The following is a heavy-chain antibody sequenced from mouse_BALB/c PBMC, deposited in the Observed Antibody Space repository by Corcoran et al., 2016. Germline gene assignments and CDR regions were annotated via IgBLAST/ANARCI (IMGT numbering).Heavy chain of an antibody. CDR1: GFSLSTSGMG. CDR3: SRMGRVYAMDY. V-gene: IGHV8-12*01. J-gene: IGHJ4*01. D-gene: IGHD4-1*01. Sequence: QVTLKESGPGILQPSQTLSLTCSFSGFSLSTSGMGVSWIRQPYGKGLEWLAHIYWDDDKRYNPSLKSRLTISKDTSRNQVFLNITSVDTACTATYYCSRMGRVYAMDYWGQGTSVTVAS. CDR2: IYWDDDK.